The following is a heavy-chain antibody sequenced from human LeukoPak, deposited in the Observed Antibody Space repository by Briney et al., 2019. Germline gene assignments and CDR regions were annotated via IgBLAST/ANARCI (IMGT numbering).Heavy chain of an antibody. D-gene: IGHD3-10*02. Sequence: GGSLRLSCAASGFTFSSYSMNWVRQAPGKGLEWVSAISGSGGSTYYADSVKGRFTISRDNSKNTLYLQMNSLRAEDTAVYYCAKDLRYYYGRGPFDYWGQGTLVTVSS. J-gene: IGHJ4*02. CDR1: GFTFSSYS. V-gene: IGHV3-23*01. CDR2: ISGSGGST. CDR3: AKDLRYYYGRGPFDY.